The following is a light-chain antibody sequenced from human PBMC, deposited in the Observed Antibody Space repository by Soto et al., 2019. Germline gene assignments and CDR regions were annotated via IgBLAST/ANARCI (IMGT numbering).Light chain of an antibody. CDR3: QQVKSNPWT. CDR1: QGISTS. Sequence: DIQLTQSPSFLSASVGDKVTITCRASQGISTSLVWYQQKPGKAPKLLIYGASTLQSGVPSRFSGSGSGTEFTLTISSLQPEDFATYSCQQVKSNPWTLGQGTKVDI. J-gene: IGKJ1*01. V-gene: IGKV1-9*01. CDR2: GAS.